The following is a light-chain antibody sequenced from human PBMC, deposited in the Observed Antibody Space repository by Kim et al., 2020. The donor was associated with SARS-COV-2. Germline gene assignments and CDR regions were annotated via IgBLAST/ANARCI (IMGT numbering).Light chain of an antibody. CDR2: EVN. CDR1: TSDFGGYNY. CDR3: SSYTSTSTLV. V-gene: IGLV2-14*01. Sequence: QPVVTQPASVSGSPGQSITISCTGTTSDFGGYNYVSWYQQHPGKAPKLIIYEVNDRPPGVSNRFSGYKSGNTASLTISGLQAEDEADYYCSSYTSTSTLVFGTGTKVTVL. J-gene: IGLJ1*01.